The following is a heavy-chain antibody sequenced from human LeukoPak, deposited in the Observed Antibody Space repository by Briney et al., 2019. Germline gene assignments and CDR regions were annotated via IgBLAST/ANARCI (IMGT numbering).Heavy chain of an antibody. CDR3: ARKRRDGYNWDH. Sequence: GGSLRLSCAASGFTFSSYAMSWVRQAPGKGLEWVSAISGSGGSTYYADSVKGRFTISRDNSKNTLYLQMNSLRAEDTAVYYCARKRRDGYNWDHWGQGTLVTVSS. CDR1: GFTFSSYA. J-gene: IGHJ4*02. CDR2: ISGSGGST. D-gene: IGHD5-24*01. V-gene: IGHV3-23*01.